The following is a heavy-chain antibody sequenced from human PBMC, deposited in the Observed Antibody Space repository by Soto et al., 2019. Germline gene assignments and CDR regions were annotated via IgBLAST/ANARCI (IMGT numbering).Heavy chain of an antibody. CDR2: ISYDGSNK. CDR3: ARDRGVTTFTAHYYYEMAV. V-gene: IGHV3-30-3*01. Sequence: QVQLVESGGGVVQPGRSLRLSCAASGFIFRSFDMHWVRQAPGKGLEWVAVISYDGSNKYYADSVKGLFTISSDNSNNTLYLKRNSLRAEDTAVYYCARDRGVTTFTAHYYYEMAVWGQGTTVTVSS. D-gene: IGHD5-12*01. CDR1: GFIFRSFD. J-gene: IGHJ6*01.